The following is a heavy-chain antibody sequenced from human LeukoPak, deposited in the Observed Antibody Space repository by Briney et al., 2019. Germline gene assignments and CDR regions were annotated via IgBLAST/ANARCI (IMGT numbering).Heavy chain of an antibody. J-gene: IGHJ4*02. CDR1: GFTFSSYA. CDR2: ISGSGGST. Sequence: GGSLRLSCAASGFTFSSYAMSWVRQAPGKGLEWVSAISGSGGSTYYADSVKGRFTISRDNSKNTLYLQMNSLRAEDTAVCYCAKTKRTGYSSGWYPFDYWGQGTLVTVSS. D-gene: IGHD6-19*01. CDR3: AKTKRTGYSSGWYPFDY. V-gene: IGHV3-23*01.